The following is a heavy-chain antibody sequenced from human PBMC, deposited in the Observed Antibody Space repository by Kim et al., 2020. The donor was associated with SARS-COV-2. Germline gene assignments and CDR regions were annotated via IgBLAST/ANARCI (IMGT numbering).Heavy chain of an antibody. Sequence: YADSVKDRFTISRDNSKNALYLQMISLRAEDTAVYYCLGSRQKVPGGFDYWGQATLLTVSS. V-gene: IGHV3-23*01. D-gene: IGHD3-16*01. J-gene: IGHJ4*02. CDR3: LGSRQKVPGGFDY.